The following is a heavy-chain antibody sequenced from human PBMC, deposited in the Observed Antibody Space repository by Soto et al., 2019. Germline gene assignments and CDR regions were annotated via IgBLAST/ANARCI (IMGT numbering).Heavy chain of an antibody. CDR2: ITSSSSNFT. D-gene: IGHD5-12*01. CDR1: GFTFSDYY. Sequence: QVQLVESGGGLVKPGGSLRLSCAASGFTFSDYYMSWIRQAPGQGLEWVSYITSSSSNFTNYADSVKGRFTISRDNAKNSVYLQMDSLRVEDTARYYCVRDRGYSGFFYWGQGALVTVSA. J-gene: IGHJ4*02. CDR3: VRDRGYSGFFY. V-gene: IGHV3-11*06.